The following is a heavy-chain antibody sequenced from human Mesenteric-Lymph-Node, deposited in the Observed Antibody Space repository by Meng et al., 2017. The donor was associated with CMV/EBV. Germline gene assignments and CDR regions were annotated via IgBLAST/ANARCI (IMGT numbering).Heavy chain of an antibody. CDR1: GFTFGDYA. CDR3: TRGYCSSTSCTRID. V-gene: IGHV3-49*04. Sequence: GGSLRLSCTPSGFTFGDYAVSWVRQAPGKGLEWVGFIRSEAYGGSTEYAASVKGRFTISRDDSKSIAYLQMNSLKTEDTAVYYCTRGYCSSTSCTRIDWGQGTLVTVSS. CDR2: IRSEAYGGST. J-gene: IGHJ4*02. D-gene: IGHD2-2*01.